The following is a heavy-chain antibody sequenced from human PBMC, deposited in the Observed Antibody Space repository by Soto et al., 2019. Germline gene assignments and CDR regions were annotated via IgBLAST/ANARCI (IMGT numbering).Heavy chain of an antibody. V-gene: IGHV4-30-4*01. J-gene: IGHJ5*01. CDR3: ARGRYCLTGRCFPNWFDS. D-gene: IGHD2-15*01. Sequence: LSLTCSVSGDSISTVDYFWAWIRQPPGRALEYIGYIYKSTTTYYNPSFESRVAISLDTSKSQFSLNVTSVTAADTAVYFCARGRYCLTGRCFPNWFDSWGQGTLVTVSS. CDR1: GDSISTVDYF. CDR2: IYKSTTT.